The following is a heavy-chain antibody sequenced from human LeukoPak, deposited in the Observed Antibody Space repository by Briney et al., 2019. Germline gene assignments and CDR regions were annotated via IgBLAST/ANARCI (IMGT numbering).Heavy chain of an antibody. Sequence: ASVKVSCKASGYTFTGYYMHWVRQAPGQGLEWMGRINPNSGGTNYAQKFQGRVTMTRDTSISTAYMELSRLRSDDTAVYYCARDEYCSGGSCYDDYYYYGMDVWGQGTTVTVSS. D-gene: IGHD2-15*01. CDR2: INPNSGGT. V-gene: IGHV1-2*06. CDR1: GYTFTGYY. CDR3: ARDEYCSGGSCYDDYYYYGMDV. J-gene: IGHJ6*02.